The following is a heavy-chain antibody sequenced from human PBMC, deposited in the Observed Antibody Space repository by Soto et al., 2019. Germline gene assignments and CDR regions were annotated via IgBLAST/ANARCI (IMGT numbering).Heavy chain of an antibody. D-gene: IGHD5-18*01. CDR3: ARDTAMVSTRDYYGMDV. J-gene: IGHJ6*02. CDR2: IIPIFGTA. Sequence: SVKVSCKXSGGTFSSYAISWVRQAPGQGLEWMGGIIPIFGTANYAQKFQGRVTITADESTSTAYMELSSLRSEDTAVYYCARDTAMVSTRDYYGMDVWGQGTTVTVS. V-gene: IGHV1-69*13. CDR1: GGTFSSYA.